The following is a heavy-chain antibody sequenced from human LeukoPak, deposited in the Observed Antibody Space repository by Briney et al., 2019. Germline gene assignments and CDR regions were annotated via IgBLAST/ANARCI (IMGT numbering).Heavy chain of an antibody. V-gene: IGHV3-7*01. CDR1: GFTFSSYW. CDR2: IKEDGSEK. J-gene: IGHJ5*02. CDR3: ARVGSSWYVVDP. D-gene: IGHD6-13*01. Sequence: GGSLRLSCAASGFTFSSYWMTWVRQAPGKGLEWVANIKEDGSEKYYVDSVKGRFTSSRDNAKKSLYLQMNSLRAEDTAVYYCARVGSSWYVVDPWGQGTLVTVSS.